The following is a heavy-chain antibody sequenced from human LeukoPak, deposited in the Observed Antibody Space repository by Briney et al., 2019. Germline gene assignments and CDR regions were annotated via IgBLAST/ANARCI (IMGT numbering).Heavy chain of an antibody. CDR2: IIPIFGTT. V-gene: IGHV1-69*01. Sequence: ASVKISCKPSGGTXSNYAVAWVRQAPGQGLEWMGHIIPIFGTTSYAPKFQGRVTLTADEVTTTAYMELRSLTSEDTAVYYCTRDPPVASAPGYFDSWGQGSLVTVSS. CDR3: TRDPPVASAPGYFDS. J-gene: IGHJ4*02. CDR1: GGTXSNYA. D-gene: IGHD2-15*01.